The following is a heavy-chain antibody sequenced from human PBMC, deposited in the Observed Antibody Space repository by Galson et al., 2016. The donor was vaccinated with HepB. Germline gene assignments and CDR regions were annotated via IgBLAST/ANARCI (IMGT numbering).Heavy chain of an antibody. V-gene: IGHV3-74*01. D-gene: IGHD1-1*01. J-gene: IGHJ6*02. CDR3: ARDAQQLLRGYYYGMDV. CDR2: INSDGSST. Sequence: SLRLSCAASGFTFSSYWMHWVRQAPGKGLVWVSRINSDGSSTIYADSVKGRFTISRDNSKNTLYLEMNSLRAEDTAVYYCARDAQQLLRGYYYGMDVWGQGTTVIVSS. CDR1: GFTFSSYW.